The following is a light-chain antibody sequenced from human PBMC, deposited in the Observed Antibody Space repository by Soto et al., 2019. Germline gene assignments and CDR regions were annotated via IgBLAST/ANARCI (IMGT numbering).Light chain of an antibody. Sequence: DIVMTQSPDSLAVSLGERATLNCKSSQSVLYSPNNKNYLAWYQQKPGQPPKLLIYWASTRESGVPDRLSGSGSGTDFTLTICSLQAEDVAVYYCQQYYATPWTFGQGTKVEIK. V-gene: IGKV4-1*01. CDR3: QQYYATPWT. J-gene: IGKJ1*01. CDR1: QSVLYSPNNKNY. CDR2: WAS.